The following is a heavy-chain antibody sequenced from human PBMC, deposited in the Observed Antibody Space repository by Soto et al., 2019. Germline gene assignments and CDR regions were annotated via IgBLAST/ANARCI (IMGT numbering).Heavy chain of an antibody. CDR1: GYTFTSYA. V-gene: IGHV1-3*01. CDR3: ARNYYGSGSYLSHYFYGIDV. Sequence: QVQLVQSGAEVKKPGASVKVSCKASGYTFTSYAMHWVRQAPGKRLEWMEGINPGNGNTKYSQKFQGRVTITRDTTARTAYMELSSLRSEDTALYFCARNYYGSGSYLSHYFYGIDVWGQGTTVTVSS. CDR2: INPGNGNT. D-gene: IGHD3-10*01. J-gene: IGHJ6*02.